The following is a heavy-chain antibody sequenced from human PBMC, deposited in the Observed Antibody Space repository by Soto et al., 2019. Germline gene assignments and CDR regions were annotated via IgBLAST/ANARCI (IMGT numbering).Heavy chain of an antibody. CDR1: GASISSTNW. CDR2: IYHTGST. V-gene: IGHV4-4*02. CDR3: TTLPPRIVVVVLPIPT. D-gene: IGHD2-15*01. J-gene: IGHJ4*02. Sequence: QVQLQESGPRLVKPSGTLSLTCAVSGASISSTNWWTWVRQPPGKGLEWIGEIYHTGSTKYNPSLKSRVSISLDKSNNQSSLNLSSVTAADTAVCYWTTLPPRIVVVVLPIPTGGQGTVVTVSS.